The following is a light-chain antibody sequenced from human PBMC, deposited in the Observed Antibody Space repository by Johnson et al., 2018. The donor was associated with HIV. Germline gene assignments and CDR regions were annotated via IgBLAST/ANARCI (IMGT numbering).Light chain of an antibody. CDR1: DSNIGNNY. CDR3: GTWDTSLNSSDYG. CDR2: ENN. J-gene: IGLJ1*01. Sequence: QSVLTQPPSVSAAPGQKVTISCFGSDSNIGNNYVSWYQQLPGTAPKLLIYENNKRPSGIPDRFSGSKSGTSATLGITGLQTGDEADYYCGTWDTSLNSSDYGFGTGTKVTVL. V-gene: IGLV1-51*02.